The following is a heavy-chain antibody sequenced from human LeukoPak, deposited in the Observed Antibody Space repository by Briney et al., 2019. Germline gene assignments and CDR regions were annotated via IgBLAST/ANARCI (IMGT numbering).Heavy chain of an antibody. CDR2: TYYRSKWYN. V-gene: IGHV6-1*01. CDR1: GDIVSSNSAA. Sequence: SQTLSLTCAISGDIVSSNSAAWNRIRQSPSRGLEWLGRTYYRSKWYNDYAVSVKSRITITPDTSKNQFSLQLNSVTPEDTAVYYCARGMGTSSWSYYGMDVWGQGALVTVSS. J-gene: IGHJ6*02. CDR3: ARGMGTSSWSYYGMDV. D-gene: IGHD6-13*01.